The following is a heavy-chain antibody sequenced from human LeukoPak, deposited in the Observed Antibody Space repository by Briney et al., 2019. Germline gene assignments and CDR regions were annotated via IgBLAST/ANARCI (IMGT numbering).Heavy chain of an antibody. CDR1: GGSISSGGYY. CDR2: IYYSGST. J-gene: IGHJ4*02. V-gene: IGHV4-31*03. D-gene: IGHD3-22*01. Sequence: SETLSLTCTVSGGSISSGGYYWSWIRQHPGKGLEWIGYIYYSGSTYYNPSLKSRVTISVDTSKNQFSLKLSSVTAADTAAYYCAREGNYDSSGYIDYWGQGTLVTVSS. CDR3: AREGNYDSSGYIDY.